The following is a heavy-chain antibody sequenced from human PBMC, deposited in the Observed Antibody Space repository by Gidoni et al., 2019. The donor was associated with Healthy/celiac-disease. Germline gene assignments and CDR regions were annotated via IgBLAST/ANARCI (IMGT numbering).Heavy chain of an antibody. CDR3: AKDGRGYCSGGSCYYGMDV. J-gene: IGHJ6*02. V-gene: IGHV3-30*18. D-gene: IGHD2-15*01. CDR2: ISYDGSNK. Sequence: QVQLVESGGGVVQPGRSLRLSCAASGFTFRRYGIHWVRQAPGKGVEGVAVISYDGSNKYYADSVKGRFTISRDNSKNTLYLQMNSLRAEDTAVYYCAKDGRGYCSGGSCYYGMDVWGQGTTVTVSS. CDR1: GFTFRRYG.